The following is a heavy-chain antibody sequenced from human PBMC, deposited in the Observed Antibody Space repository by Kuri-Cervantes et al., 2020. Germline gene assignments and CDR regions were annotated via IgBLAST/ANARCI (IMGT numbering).Heavy chain of an antibody. CDR1: GYTFTSYA. CDR3: ATGGDYGDRKGWFDP. Sequence: ASVKVSCKASGYTFTSYAMHWVRQAPGQRLEWMGWINAGNGSTKYSQKFQGRVTMTEDTSTDTAYMELSSLRSEDTAVYYCATGGDYGDRKGWFDPWGQGTLVTVSS. V-gene: IGHV1-3*01. J-gene: IGHJ5*02. CDR2: INAGNGST. D-gene: IGHD4-17*01.